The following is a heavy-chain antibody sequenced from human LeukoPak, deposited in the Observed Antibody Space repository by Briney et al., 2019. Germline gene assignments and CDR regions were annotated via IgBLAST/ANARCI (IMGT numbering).Heavy chain of an antibody. CDR3: ANYASGNYRFDP. D-gene: IGHD3-10*01. V-gene: IGHV4-31*03. CDR2: IYYNGHT. CDR1: GGSISNGGYY. Sequence: PSQTLSLTCTVSGGSISNGGYYWSWIRQLPGKGLEWIGYIYYNGHTYYNPSLKSRVVISVDTSKNQFSLKLSSVTAADTAVYYCANYASGNYRFDPWGQGTLVTGSS. J-gene: IGHJ5*02.